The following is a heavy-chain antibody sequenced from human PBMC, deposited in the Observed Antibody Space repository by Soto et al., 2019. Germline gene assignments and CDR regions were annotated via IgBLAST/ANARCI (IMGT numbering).Heavy chain of an antibody. V-gene: IGHV3-23*03. CDR3: ARRTNGYFGY. J-gene: IGHJ4*02. CDR1: GFTFSDYT. D-gene: IGHD2-8*01. Sequence: EVQLLESGGGLVQPGGSLTLSCAASGFTFSDYTMTWVRQAPGKVLECISVILADYNTYYTDSVRGRFTISRDNSNNTLYLEMNCLRAEDTAVYYCARRTNGYFGYWGQGALVTVSS. CDR2: ILADYNT.